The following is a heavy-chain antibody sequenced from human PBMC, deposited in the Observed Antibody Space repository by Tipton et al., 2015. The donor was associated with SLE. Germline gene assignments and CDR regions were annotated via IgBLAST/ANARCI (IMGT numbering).Heavy chain of an antibody. J-gene: IGHJ3*02. Sequence: LRLSCTVSGGSISSSSYYWGWIRQPPGKGLEWIGSIYYSGSTYYNLSLKSRVTISVDTSKNQFSLKLSSVTAADTAVYYCARDCGGSDAFDIWGQGTMVTVSS. CDR1: GGSISSSSYY. D-gene: IGHD2-21*01. CDR3: ARDCGGSDAFDI. CDR2: IYYSGST. V-gene: IGHV4-39*07.